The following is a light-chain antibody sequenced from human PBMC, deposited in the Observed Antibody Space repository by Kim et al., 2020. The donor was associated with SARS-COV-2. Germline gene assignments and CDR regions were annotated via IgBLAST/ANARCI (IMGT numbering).Light chain of an antibody. Sequence: EIVLTQSPGTLSLSPGERATLSCRASQSVAPNHLAWFQQKPGQAPRLLIYGTSSRATGIPDRFSGSESGTDFTLTISRLEPEDFAVYFCEQYDRPVYTFAQGHKLEI. J-gene: IGKJ2*01. V-gene: IGKV3-20*01. CDR2: GTS. CDR1: QSVAPNH. CDR3: EQYDRPVYT.